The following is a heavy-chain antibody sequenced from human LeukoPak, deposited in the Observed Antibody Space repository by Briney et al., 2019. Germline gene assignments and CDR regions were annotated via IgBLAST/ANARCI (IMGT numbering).Heavy chain of an antibody. D-gene: IGHD2-2*01. CDR2: IYYSEST. V-gene: IGHV4-39*01. CDR1: GCSISSSSYY. Sequence: PSETLSLTCTVSGCSISSSSYYWGWIRQPPGKGREGIMRIYYSESTYYNPSLESRVTISVDTSKTQFSLKLSSVTAADTAVYYCARQYCSSTSCPRVFDYWGQGSLVTVYS. J-gene: IGHJ4*02. CDR3: ARQYCSSTSCPRVFDY.